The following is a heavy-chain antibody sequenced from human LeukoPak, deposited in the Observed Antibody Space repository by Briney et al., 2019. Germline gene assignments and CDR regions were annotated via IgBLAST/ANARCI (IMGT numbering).Heavy chain of an antibody. D-gene: IGHD3-3*01. Sequence: PGGSLRLSCAASGFTVSSSYMNWVRQAPGKGLEWVSLIYGGGSTYYADSVKGRFTISRDNSKNTLYLQMNSLRAEDTAVYYCARWGYDFWSGLDYWGQGTLVTVSS. J-gene: IGHJ4*02. V-gene: IGHV3-53*05. CDR3: ARWGYDFWSGLDY. CDR1: GFTVSSSY. CDR2: IYGGGST.